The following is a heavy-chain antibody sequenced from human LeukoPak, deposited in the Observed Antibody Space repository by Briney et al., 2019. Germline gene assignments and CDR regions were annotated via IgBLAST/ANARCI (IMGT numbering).Heavy chain of an antibody. D-gene: IGHD6-13*01. CDR2: IRIGGGGT. V-gene: IGHV3-23*01. Sequence: GGSLRLSCAASGFDLTTYAVTWVRQAPAKGLEWVSSIRIGGGGTYYADSVKGRFTISRDNSEDTLHLQMNNLRVEDTARYFCARCMVLSQGWCNWFDPWGQGTLVTVSS. CDR1: GFDLTTYA. J-gene: IGHJ5*02. CDR3: ARCMVLSQGWCNWFDP.